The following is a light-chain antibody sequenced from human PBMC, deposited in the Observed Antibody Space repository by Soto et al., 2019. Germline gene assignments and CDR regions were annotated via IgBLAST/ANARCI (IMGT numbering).Light chain of an antibody. J-gene: IGKJ5*01. CDR2: AAS. CDR1: QDINTY. Sequence: DIQLTQSPSVLSASVGDRVTITCRASQDINTYLAWYQQKPGKAPKLLIFAASTLQNGVHSRFSGSGSGTEFNVTITSLQPEDFANYYCQQRKSYPITFGQGTRLEIK. CDR3: QQRKSYPIT. V-gene: IGKV1-9*01.